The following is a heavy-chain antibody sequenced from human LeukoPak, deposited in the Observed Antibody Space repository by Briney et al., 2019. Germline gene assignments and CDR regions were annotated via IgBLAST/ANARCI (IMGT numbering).Heavy chain of an antibody. J-gene: IGHJ4*02. Sequence: GGSLRLSCAASGFTFSSYAMSWVRQAPGKGLEWVSAISGSSSSTYYADSVKGRFTISRDNSKNTLYLQMNSLRAEDTAVYYCAKQNSVAVAGNEIDYWGQGTLVTVSS. CDR2: ISGSSSST. CDR1: GFTFSSYA. V-gene: IGHV3-23*01. D-gene: IGHD6-19*01. CDR3: AKQNSVAVAGNEIDY.